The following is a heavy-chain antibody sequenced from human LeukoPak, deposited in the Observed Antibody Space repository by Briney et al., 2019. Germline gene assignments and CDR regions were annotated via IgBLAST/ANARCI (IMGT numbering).Heavy chain of an antibody. Sequence: ASVKVSCKASGYTFTSYAIHWVRQAPGQRLEWMGWINTGNGNTKYSQEFQGRVTITRDTSASTAYMELSSLRSEDMAVYYCARDKKDSSGKYNFDYWGQGTLVTVSS. D-gene: IGHD3-22*01. CDR1: GYTFTSYA. J-gene: IGHJ4*02. CDR3: ARDKKDSSGKYNFDY. V-gene: IGHV1-3*03. CDR2: INTGNGNT.